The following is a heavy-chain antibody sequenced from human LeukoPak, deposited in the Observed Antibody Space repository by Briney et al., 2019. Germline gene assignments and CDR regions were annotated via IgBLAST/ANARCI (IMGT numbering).Heavy chain of an antibody. V-gene: IGHV4-34*01. J-gene: IGHJ4*02. D-gene: IGHD3-3*01. CDR3: ARKSRRWSGHYMNY. CDR1: GGSFSGYY. Sequence: SETLSLTCAVYGGSFSGYYWSWIRQPPVKGLEWIGEINHSGSTNYNPSLKSRVTISVDTSKNQFSLKLSSVTAADTAVYYCARKSRRWSGHYMNYWGQGTLVTVSS. CDR2: INHSGST.